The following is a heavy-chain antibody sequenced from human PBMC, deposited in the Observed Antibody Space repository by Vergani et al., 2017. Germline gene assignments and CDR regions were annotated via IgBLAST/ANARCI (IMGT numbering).Heavy chain of an antibody. Sequence: EVQLLESGGGLVQPGGSLRLSCAASGFTFSSYAMSWVRQAPGKGLEWVSAISGSGGSTYYADSVKGRFTNSRDNSKNTLYLQMNSLRAEDTAVYYCAIFQSGPGYYYGMDVWGQGTTVTVSS. V-gene: IGHV3-23*01. J-gene: IGHJ6*02. CDR2: ISGSGGST. D-gene: IGHD3-3*01. CDR3: AIFQSGPGYYYGMDV. CDR1: GFTFSSYA.